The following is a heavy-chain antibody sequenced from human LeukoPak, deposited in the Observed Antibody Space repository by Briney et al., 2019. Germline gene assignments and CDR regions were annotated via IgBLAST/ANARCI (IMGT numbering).Heavy chain of an antibody. V-gene: IGHV3-23*01. CDR1: VFTFSNCG. CDR2: ISDNGDST. CDR3: AHKTGFDY. Sequence: PGGSLRLSCAASVFTFSNCGMSWVRHAPGEGLEWVSTISDNGDSTYYADSVKGRFTISRDNSNNTLYLQMSSLRAEDTAIYYCAHKTGFDYWGQGTQVTVSS. J-gene: IGHJ4*02. D-gene: IGHD1-14*01.